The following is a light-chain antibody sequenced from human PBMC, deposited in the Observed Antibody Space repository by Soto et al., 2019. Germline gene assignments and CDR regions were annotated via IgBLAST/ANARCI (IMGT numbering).Light chain of an antibody. CDR1: SSDIGGYNY. CDR3: ASYASSTTVL. Sequence: QSALTQPASVSGSPGQSITISCTGTSSDIGGYNYVSWDQQHPGKAPKLMIYDVSDRPSGVSNRFSGSKSGNTASLTISGIQAADDADYYCASYASSTTVLFGGGTKLTVL. CDR2: DVS. J-gene: IGLJ2*01. V-gene: IGLV2-14*03.